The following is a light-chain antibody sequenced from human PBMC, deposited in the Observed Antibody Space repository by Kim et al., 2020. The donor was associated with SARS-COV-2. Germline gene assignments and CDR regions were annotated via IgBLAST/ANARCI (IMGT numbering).Light chain of an antibody. CDR3: NSRASNDNVV. Sequence: SSELTQDPAVSVALGQTVRITCQGDSLRSYYATWYQQKPGQAPILVIYGKNNRPSGIPDRFSGFSSGNTASLTITGTQAGDEADYYCNSRASNDNVVFRG. J-gene: IGLJ2*01. V-gene: IGLV3-19*01. CDR2: GKN. CDR1: SLRSYY.